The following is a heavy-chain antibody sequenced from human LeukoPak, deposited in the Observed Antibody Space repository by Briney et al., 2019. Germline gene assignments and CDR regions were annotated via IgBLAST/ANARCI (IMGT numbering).Heavy chain of an antibody. V-gene: IGHV3-48*01. Sequence: PGGSLRLSCAASAFTLSSYSMNWVRQAPGKGLEWVSYISSSSSTIYYVDSVKGRFTISRDNAKNSLYLQMNSLRAEDTAVYYCARDSRFLEWLLPFDYWGQGTLVTVSS. CDR1: AFTLSSYS. CDR3: ARDSRFLEWLLPFDY. CDR2: ISSSSSTI. J-gene: IGHJ4*02. D-gene: IGHD3-3*01.